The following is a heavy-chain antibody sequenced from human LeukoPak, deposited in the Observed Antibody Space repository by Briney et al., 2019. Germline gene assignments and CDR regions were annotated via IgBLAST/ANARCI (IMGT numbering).Heavy chain of an antibody. CDR3: AKTINWQFDY. D-gene: IGHD1-1*01. J-gene: IGHJ4*02. V-gene: IGHV3-23*01. CDR1: GGSISSSSYY. Sequence: ETLSLTCTVSGGSISSSSYYWGWIRQPPGKGLEWVSAISGSGGSTSYADSVKGRFTISRDNSKNTLSLQMNSLRAEDTAVYYCAKTINWQFDYWGQGTLVTVSS. CDR2: ISGSGGST.